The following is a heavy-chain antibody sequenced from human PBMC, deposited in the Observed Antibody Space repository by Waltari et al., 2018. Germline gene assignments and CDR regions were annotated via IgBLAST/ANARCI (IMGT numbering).Heavy chain of an antibody. CDR2: FHWNGDK. J-gene: IGHJ4*02. D-gene: IGHD6-6*01. Sequence: QITLRESGPSLVKPTETLTLTCTFSGFSLTTTGMGVGWIRQPPGKALEWLALFHWNGDKFYGPSLQNRVTVTKDTSHNQVVLRMTNMDPVETATYYCVHSPHWGQLAPFSVYFDCLGQGALVTVSS. CDR3: VHSPHWGQLAPFSVYFDC. V-gene: IGHV2-5*01. CDR1: GFSLTTTGMG.